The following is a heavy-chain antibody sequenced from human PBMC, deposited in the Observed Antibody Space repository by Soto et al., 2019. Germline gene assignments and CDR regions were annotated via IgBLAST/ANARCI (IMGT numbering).Heavy chain of an antibody. CDR3: ARELGTGTTFWFDP. V-gene: IGHV4-59*12. Sequence: PSETLSLTCTVSGGSISSYYWSWIRQPPGKGLEWIGYIYYSGSTYYNPSLKSRVTISVDTSKNQFSLKLSSVTAADTAVYYCARELGTGTTFWFDPWGQGTLVTVSS. CDR2: IYYSGST. CDR1: GGSISSYY. J-gene: IGHJ5*02. D-gene: IGHD1-1*01.